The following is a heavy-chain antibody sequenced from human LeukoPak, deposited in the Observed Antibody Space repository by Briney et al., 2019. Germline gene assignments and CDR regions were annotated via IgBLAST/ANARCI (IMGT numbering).Heavy chain of an antibody. Sequence: PSETLSLTCTVSSDSISSYYWGWIRQPPGKGLEWIGTIYYSGSTYYNPSLKSRVTISVDTSKNQFSLKLSSVTAADTAVYYCASRYDYSNYIDYWGQGTLVTVSS. CDR3: ASRYDYSNYIDY. V-gene: IGHV4-39*01. CDR1: SDSISSYY. D-gene: IGHD4-11*01. CDR2: IYYSGST. J-gene: IGHJ4*02.